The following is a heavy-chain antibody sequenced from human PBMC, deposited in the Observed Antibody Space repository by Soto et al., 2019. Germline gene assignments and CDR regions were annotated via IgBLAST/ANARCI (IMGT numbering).Heavy chain of an antibody. V-gene: IGHV2-5*02. CDR2: IYWDDDK. CDR3: AHAGDYDLLTFDH. Sequence: QITLKESGPTLVRPAQTLTLTCGFSGFSLSSYGMGGAWFRQPPGQALEWLALIYWDDDKRYSPSLKDRLAISKDTSSNQVVLTITNMDPGDTATYFCAHAGDYDLLTFDHWGPGTLVTVSS. J-gene: IGHJ4*02. D-gene: IGHD4-17*01. CDR1: GFSLSSYGMG.